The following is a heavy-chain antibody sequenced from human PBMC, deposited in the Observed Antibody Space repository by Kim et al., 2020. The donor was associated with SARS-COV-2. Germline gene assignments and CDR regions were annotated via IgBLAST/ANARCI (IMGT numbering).Heavy chain of an antibody. CDR1: GFTFSSYA. CDR3: AKARLITVNNNWFDP. Sequence: GGSLRLSCAASGFTFSSYAMNWVRQAPGKGLEWVSVISGSGGSTNYADSVKGRLTISRDNSKNTLNLQMNSLRAEETAVYYCAKARLITVNNNWFDPWGQGTLVTVSS. V-gene: IGHV3-23*01. D-gene: IGHD4-17*01. J-gene: IGHJ5*02. CDR2: ISGSGGST.